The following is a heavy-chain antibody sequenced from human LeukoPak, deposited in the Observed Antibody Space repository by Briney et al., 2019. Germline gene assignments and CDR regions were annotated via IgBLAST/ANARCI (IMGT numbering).Heavy chain of an antibody. J-gene: IGHJ4*02. D-gene: IGHD2-15*01. V-gene: IGHV1-24*01. CDR1: GYTLTELS. CDR2: FDPEDGET. Sequence: ASVKVSCKVSGYTLTELSMHWVRQAPGKGLEWMGGFDPEDGETIYAQKFQGRVTMTEDTSTDTAYMELSSLRSEDTAVYYCATVGSGVPLLGYGGQGPLVTVSS. CDR3: ATVGSGVPLLGY.